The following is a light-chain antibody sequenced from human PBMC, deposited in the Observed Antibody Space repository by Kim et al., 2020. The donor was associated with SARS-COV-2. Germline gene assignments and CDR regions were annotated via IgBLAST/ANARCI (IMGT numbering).Light chain of an antibody. V-gene: IGLV1-51*01. Sequence: PGQKVTISCSGSSSNIGNNYVSWYQQLPGTAPKLLIYDNNKRPSGIPDRFSGSKSGTSATLDITGLQTGDEADYYCGTWDSSLGGVFGGGTQLTVL. J-gene: IGLJ2*01. CDR1: SSNIGNNY. CDR3: GTWDSSLGGV. CDR2: DNN.